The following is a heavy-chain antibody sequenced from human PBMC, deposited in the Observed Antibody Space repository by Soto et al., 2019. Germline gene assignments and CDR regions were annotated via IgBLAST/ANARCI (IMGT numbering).Heavy chain of an antibody. D-gene: IGHD6-19*01. CDR3: AGSRPIAVAGTGFDY. V-gene: IGHV3-33*01. Sequence: GGSLRLSCAASGFTFSSYDMHWVRQAPGKGLEWVAVIWYDGSNKYYADSVKGRFTISRDNSKNTLYLQMNSLRAEDTAVYYCAGSRPIAVAGTGFDYWGQGTLVTVSS. J-gene: IGHJ4*02. CDR1: GFTFSSYD. CDR2: IWYDGSNK.